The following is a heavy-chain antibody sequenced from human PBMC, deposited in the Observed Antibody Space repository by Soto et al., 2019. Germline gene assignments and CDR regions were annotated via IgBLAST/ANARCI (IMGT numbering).Heavy chain of an antibody. CDR1: GGSFSGYY. Sequence: QVQLQQWGAGLLKPSETLSLTCAVYGGSFSGYYWSWIRQPPGKGLEWIGEINHSGSTNYNPSLKSRVTISVDTSKNQCSRKLISVTAADTAVYYCARDYYDSSGRPTIDYWGQGTLVTGSS. CDR3: ARDYYDSSGRPTIDY. V-gene: IGHV4-34*01. D-gene: IGHD3-22*01. J-gene: IGHJ4*02. CDR2: INHSGST.